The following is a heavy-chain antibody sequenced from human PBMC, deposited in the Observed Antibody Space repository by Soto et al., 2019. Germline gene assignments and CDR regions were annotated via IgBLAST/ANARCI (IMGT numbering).Heavy chain of an antibody. CDR1: GFTVGSAW. V-gene: IGHV3-15*07. J-gene: IGHJ5*02. Sequence: EVQLVESGGGLVKPGGSLRLGCEVSGFTVGSAWMNWVRQAPGKGLVWVGRIKSKVDGGTTDYAEPVKGRFTISIDDSKNTLYLQMESLKTEDRAVYYCTSAPRGALTEEMDRSWGQGTWVNVSS. D-gene: IGHD2-21*02. CDR2: IKSKVDGGTT. CDR3: TSAPRGALTEEMDRS.